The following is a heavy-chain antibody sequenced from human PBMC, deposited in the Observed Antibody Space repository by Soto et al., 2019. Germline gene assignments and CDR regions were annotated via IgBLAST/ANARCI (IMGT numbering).Heavy chain of an antibody. CDR2: IIPIFGTA. D-gene: IGHD3-22*01. Sequence: QVQLVQSGAEVKKPGSSVKVSCKASGGTFSSYAISWVRQAPGQGLEWMGGIIPIFGTANYAQKFQGRVTITADESTSTAYMQLSSLRSEDTAVYYCAREYQRATMIVVAENYGWFDPWGQGTLVTVSS. V-gene: IGHV1-69*01. CDR3: AREYQRATMIVVAENYGWFDP. CDR1: GGTFSSYA. J-gene: IGHJ5*02.